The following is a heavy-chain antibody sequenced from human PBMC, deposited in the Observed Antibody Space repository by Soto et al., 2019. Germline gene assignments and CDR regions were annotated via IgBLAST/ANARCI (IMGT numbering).Heavy chain of an antibody. D-gene: IGHD2-15*01. V-gene: IGHV2-5*02. J-gene: IGHJ4*02. Sequence: FGATQVNPTQTLTLTCTLSGVSLTPSGVGVGWIRQPPGKALEWLALIYWDDDKRFSPSLKSRLAITRDTSKNQVVMTMTDMAPVDTAIYYCAHRQRTVVVGAPFDLWGQGSQVTVSS. CDR3: AHRQRTVVVGAPFDL. CDR1: GVSLTPSGVG. CDR2: IYWDDDK.